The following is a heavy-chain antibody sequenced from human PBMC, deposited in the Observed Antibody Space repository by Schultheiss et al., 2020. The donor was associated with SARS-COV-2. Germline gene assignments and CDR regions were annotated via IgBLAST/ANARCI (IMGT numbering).Heavy chain of an antibody. CDR2: IYSGGST. V-gene: IGHV3-66*02. J-gene: IGHJ3*02. Sequence: GESLKISCTASGFTFGDYAMSWFRQAPGKGLEWVSVIYSGGSTYYADSVKGRFTISRDNSKNTLYLQMNSLRAEDTAVYYCARDVGYDAFDIWGQGTMVTVSS. CDR3: ARDVGYDAFDI. CDR1: GFTFGDYA. D-gene: IGHD1-26*01.